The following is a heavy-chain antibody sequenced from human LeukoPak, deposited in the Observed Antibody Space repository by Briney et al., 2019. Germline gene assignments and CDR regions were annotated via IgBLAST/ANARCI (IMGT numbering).Heavy chain of an antibody. D-gene: IGHD2-15*01. CDR2: IYYSGT. J-gene: IGHJ3*02. V-gene: IGHV4-59*01. CDR1: GGSISTYY. CDR3: ARGGGYCSGGSCFLDAFNI. Sequence: SETLSLTCTVSGGSISTYYWSWIRQSPGKGLEWFGYIYYSGTSYNPSLKSRVTISLDTSRNQFSLKLSSVTAADTAVYYCARGGGYCSGGSCFLDAFNIWGQGTMVTVSS.